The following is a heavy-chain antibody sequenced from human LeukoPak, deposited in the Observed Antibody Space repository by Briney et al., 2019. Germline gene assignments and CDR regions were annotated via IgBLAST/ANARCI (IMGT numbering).Heavy chain of an antibody. CDR1: GFTFTTYN. Sequence: PGGSLRLSCAASGFTFTTYNSNWVRQAPGKGLEWISYISSNGDIIYYADSVKGRFTISRDIAKNSLYLQMNSLRVEDTAVYYCARDGWLRGQGTLVTVSS. D-gene: IGHD5-12*01. CDR2: ISSNGDII. CDR3: ARDGWL. J-gene: IGHJ4*02. V-gene: IGHV3-48*01.